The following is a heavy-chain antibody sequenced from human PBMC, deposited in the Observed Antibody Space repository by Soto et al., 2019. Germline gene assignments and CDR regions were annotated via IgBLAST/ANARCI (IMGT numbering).Heavy chain of an antibody. CDR2: IIPILGIA. V-gene: IGHV1-69*02. D-gene: IGHD1-26*01. CDR1: GGTFSSYT. Sequence: QVQLVQSGAVVKKPGSSVKVSCKASGGTFSSYTISWVRQAPGQGLEWMGRIIPILGIANYAQKFQGRVTITADKSTSTAYMELSSLRSEDTAVYYCARVRGKVGAPYGMDVWGQGTTVTVSS. CDR3: ARVRGKVGAPYGMDV. J-gene: IGHJ6*02.